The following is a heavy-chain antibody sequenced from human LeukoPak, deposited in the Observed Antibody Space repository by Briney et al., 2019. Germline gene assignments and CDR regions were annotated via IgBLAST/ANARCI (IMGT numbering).Heavy chain of an antibody. CDR3: ASQSYARFDP. V-gene: IGHV3-7*01. J-gene: IGHJ5*02. Sequence: GESLRLSCAASGFSFSTKWMRWVRQAPGKGLEWVGNIHPHGREQYPVDSVKGRCTISRDNARNSLFLQMNSLRVEDTALYYCASQSYARFDPWGQGTLVTVSS. CDR1: GFSFSTKW. D-gene: IGHD3-16*01. CDR2: IHPHGREQ.